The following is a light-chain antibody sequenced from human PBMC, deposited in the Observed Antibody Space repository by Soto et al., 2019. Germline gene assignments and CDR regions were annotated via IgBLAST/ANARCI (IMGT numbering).Light chain of an antibody. Sequence: DIQMTQSPSTLSASVGDRVTVTCRASQSISSWLAWYQQKAGKAPKLLIYKASALESGVPSRFSGSGSGTEFTLTINSLEPEDFATYYCQHYNTYPWTFGQGTKVDI. V-gene: IGKV1-5*03. CDR3: QHYNTYPWT. CDR2: KAS. J-gene: IGKJ1*01. CDR1: QSISSW.